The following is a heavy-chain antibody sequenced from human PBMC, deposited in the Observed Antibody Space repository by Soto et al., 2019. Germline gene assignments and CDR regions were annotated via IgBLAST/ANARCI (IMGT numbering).Heavy chain of an antibody. Sequence: HPGGSLRLSCAASGFTFSTYALSWVRQAPGKGLEWVSAISANGQGIYYADSVRGRFTISRDNSKNTIFLHMDSLRAEDTAAYYCAKDRNYPRDQFHYWGQGTLVTVYS. D-gene: IGHD1-7*01. CDR2: ISANGQGI. J-gene: IGHJ4*02. CDR1: GFTFSTYA. V-gene: IGHV3-23*01. CDR3: AKDRNYPRDQFHY.